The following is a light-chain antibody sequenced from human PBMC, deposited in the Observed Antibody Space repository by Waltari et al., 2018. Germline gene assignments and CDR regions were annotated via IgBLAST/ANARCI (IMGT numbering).Light chain of an antibody. CDR2: KAS. CDR1: QTITNW. J-gene: IGKJ1*01. CDR3: QQFNSFPWT. Sequence: DIQMTQSPSRLSASVGDRVTITCRASQTITNWLAWYQQKPGKAPKLLIYKASTLESGVPSRFSGSGSGTEFTLTISSLQPGDFATYYCQQFNSFPWTFGHGTTVEIK. V-gene: IGKV1-5*03.